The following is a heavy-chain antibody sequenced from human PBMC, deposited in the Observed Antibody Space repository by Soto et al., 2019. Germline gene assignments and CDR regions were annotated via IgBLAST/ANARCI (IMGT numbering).Heavy chain of an antibody. J-gene: IGHJ4*02. D-gene: IGHD2-15*01. Sequence: QITLKESGPTLVKPTQTLTLTCTFSGFSLSTSGVGVGWIRQPPGKALEWLALIYWDDDKRYSPSLKSRLTITTDTSKNQVVLTMTNMDPVDTATYYCEHMPVYCSGGSCYLFDDWGQGTLVTVSS. V-gene: IGHV2-5*02. CDR3: EHMPVYCSGGSCYLFDD. CDR2: IYWDDDK. CDR1: GFSLSTSGVG.